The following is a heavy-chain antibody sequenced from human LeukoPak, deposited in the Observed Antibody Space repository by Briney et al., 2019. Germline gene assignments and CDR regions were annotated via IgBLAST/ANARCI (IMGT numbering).Heavy chain of an antibody. CDR1: GFTFAGYW. J-gene: IGHJ4*02. CDR2: IKSDGSEK. D-gene: IGHD6-6*01. V-gene: IGHV3-7*02. Sequence: GGSLRLSCAASGFTFAGYWMTWVRHPPGKGREWVANIKSDGSEKYYVDSVKGRFTISRDNAKNSLNLQLNSLRAEDTAVYYCAKLSEYSFDSRGQGTQVTVSS. CDR3: AKLSEYSFDS.